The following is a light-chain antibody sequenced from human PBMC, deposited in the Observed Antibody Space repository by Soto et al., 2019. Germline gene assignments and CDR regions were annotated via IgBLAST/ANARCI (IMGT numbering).Light chain of an antibody. Sequence: QLVLTQPPSASGTPGQRVTISCSGSSSNIGSNTVNWYQQLPGTAPKLLIYGNNQRPSGVPDRFSGSKSGTSASLAISGLQSEDEDDYYCGAWDVSLNALFGGGTKLTVL. J-gene: IGLJ2*01. V-gene: IGLV1-44*01. CDR2: GNN. CDR1: SSNIGSNT. CDR3: GAWDVSLNAL.